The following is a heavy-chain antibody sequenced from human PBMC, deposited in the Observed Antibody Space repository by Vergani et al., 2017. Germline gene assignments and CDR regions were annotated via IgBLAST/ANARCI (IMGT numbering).Heavy chain of an antibody. Sequence: QLQLQESGPGLVKPSGTLSLTCTVSGGSVDSRKHYWGWIRQPPGKGLEWIGTVSYSGATYYTPSLKNRVKVSLNTSENQFSLQMSSVTAADTAVYYCAKQIYEFWNGYSYYYHYYMDVWGKGTTVTVSS. CDR2: VSYSGAT. CDR1: GGSVDSRKHY. V-gene: IGHV4-39*01. CDR3: AKQIYEFWNGYSYYYHYYMDV. J-gene: IGHJ6*03. D-gene: IGHD3/OR15-3a*01.